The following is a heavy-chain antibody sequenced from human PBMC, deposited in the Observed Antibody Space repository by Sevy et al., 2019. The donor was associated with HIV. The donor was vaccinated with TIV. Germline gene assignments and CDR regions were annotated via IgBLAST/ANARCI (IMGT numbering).Heavy chain of an antibody. CDR2: ISYDGSNM. J-gene: IGHJ6*02. D-gene: IGHD3-16*01. V-gene: IGHV3-30*18. Sequence: GGSLRLSCAASGFTFSTYGMHWVRQAPGKGLEWVAAISYDGSNMYYADSVKGRFTISRDNSKNTLYLQMNSLRAEDTAVYYCAKRKGLSYYYYGLDVWGQGTTVTVSS. CDR1: GFTFSTYG. CDR3: AKRKGLSYYYYGLDV.